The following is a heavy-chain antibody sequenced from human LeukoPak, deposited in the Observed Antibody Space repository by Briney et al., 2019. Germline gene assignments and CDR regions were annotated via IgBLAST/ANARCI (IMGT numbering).Heavy chain of an antibody. CDR3: ARGWLAETTVVTPYNY. D-gene: IGHD4-23*01. Sequence: ASVKVSCKASGGTFSSYAINWVRQAPGQGLEWMGGIIPIFGTANYALKFQGRVMITAVESMSTAYMELSSLRSEDTAVYYCARGWLAETTVVTPYNYWGQGTLVTVSS. CDR2: IIPIFGTA. J-gene: IGHJ4*02. CDR1: GGTFSSYA. V-gene: IGHV1-69*01.